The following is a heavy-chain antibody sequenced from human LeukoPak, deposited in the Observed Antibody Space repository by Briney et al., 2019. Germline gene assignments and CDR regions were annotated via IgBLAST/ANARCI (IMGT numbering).Heavy chain of an antibody. CDR1: GFPFSFYE. J-gene: IGHJ4*02. V-gene: IGHV3-48*03. Sequence: PGGSLRLSCAVSGFPFSFYEINWVRQAPGKGLEWVSNIGSSGRTRYYADSVKGRFSISRDDAKNSLYLQMNSLRVEDTGVYYCALLAVASDFDYWGQGALVTASS. CDR3: ALLAVASDFDY. CDR2: IGSSGRTR. D-gene: IGHD6-19*01.